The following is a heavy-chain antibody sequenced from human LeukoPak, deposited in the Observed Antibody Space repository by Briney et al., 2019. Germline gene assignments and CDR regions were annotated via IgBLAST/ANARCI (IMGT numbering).Heavy chain of an antibody. Sequence: GGSLRLSCAASGFMFSDHYMDWVRQPPGKGLEWVGRIRNRARGHTTEYAASVKGRFTVSRDDSKNSVYLQMNSLKTEDTAVYYCARPNGIDWSIDYFDYWGQGTLVTASS. V-gene: IGHV3-72*01. CDR3: ARPNGIDWSIDYFDY. D-gene: IGHD3-9*01. CDR1: GFMFSDHY. CDR2: IRNRARGHTT. J-gene: IGHJ4*02.